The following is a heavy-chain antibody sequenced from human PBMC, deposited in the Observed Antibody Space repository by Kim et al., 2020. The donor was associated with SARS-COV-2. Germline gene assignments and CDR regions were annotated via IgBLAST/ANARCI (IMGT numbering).Heavy chain of an antibody. J-gene: IGHJ2*01. D-gene: IGHD3-22*01. V-gene: IGHV3-30*04. CDR3: ARDSYYDSSGYYPGL. CDR1: GFTFSSYA. CDR2: ISYDGSNK. Sequence: GGSLRLSCAASGFTFSSYAMHWVRQAPGKGLEWVAVISYDGSNKYYADSVKGRFTISRDNSKNTLYLQMNSLRAEDTAVYYCARDSYYDSSGYYPGLWG.